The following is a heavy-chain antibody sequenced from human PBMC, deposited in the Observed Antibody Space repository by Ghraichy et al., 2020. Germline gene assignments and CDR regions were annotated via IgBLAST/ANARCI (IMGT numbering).Heavy chain of an antibody. D-gene: IGHD5-24*01. CDR2: TYYTSKWYH. V-gene: IGHV6-1*01. CDR3: VRGWLQLGGMDV. Sequence: SQTLSLTCAISGDSVSGNSGAWNWIRQSPSRGLEWLGRTYYTSKWYHDYAVSVKSRITINPDTSKNQFSLQLNSVTPEDTAVYYCVRGWLQLGGMDVWGQGTTVTVSS. J-gene: IGHJ6*02. CDR1: GDSVSGNSGA.